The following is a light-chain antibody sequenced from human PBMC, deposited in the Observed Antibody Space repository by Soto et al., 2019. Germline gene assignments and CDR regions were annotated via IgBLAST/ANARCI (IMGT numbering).Light chain of an antibody. CDR2: LGS. CDR1: QSLLHSNGYNY. J-gene: IGKJ4*01. CDR3: MQALLTART. Sequence: EIVMTQSPLSLPATPVEPASISCRSSQSLLHSNGYNYLDWYLQKPGQSPQLLIYLGSNRASGVPDRFNGSGSGTDFTLKISRVEAEDVGVYYCMQALLTARTFGGGTQVEIK. V-gene: IGKV2-28*01.